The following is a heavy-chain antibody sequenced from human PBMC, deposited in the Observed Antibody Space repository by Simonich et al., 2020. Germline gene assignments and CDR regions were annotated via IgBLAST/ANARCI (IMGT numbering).Heavy chain of an antibody. CDR3: ARSLGYYYYYYGMDV. CDR2: IYYSGST. CDR1: GGSISSYY. V-gene: IGHV4-59*08. J-gene: IGHJ6*02. D-gene: IGHD1-26*01. Sequence: QVQLQESGPGLVKPSETLSLTCTVSGGSISSYYWSWIRQPPGKGLEWIGYIYYSGSTNYHPSLKSRVTISVATSKNQFSLKLSSVTAADTAVYYCARSLGYYYYYYGMDVWGQGTTVTVSS.